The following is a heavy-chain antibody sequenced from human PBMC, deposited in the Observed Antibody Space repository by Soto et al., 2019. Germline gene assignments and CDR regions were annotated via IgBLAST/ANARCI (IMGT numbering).Heavy chain of an antibody. Sequence: QVQLVQSGAEVKKPGASVKVSCKASGYDFSSYGISCVRQAPGQGLEWMGWISASNGNRDYAQQFQGRVTMTSDTSRTTAYMELRSLRSDDTAVYYRVRDPQRNDYWGQGTLVNVSS. J-gene: IGHJ4*02. V-gene: IGHV1-18*04. D-gene: IGHD2-2*01. CDR1: GYDFSSYG. CDR3: VRDPQRNDY. CDR2: ISASNGNR.